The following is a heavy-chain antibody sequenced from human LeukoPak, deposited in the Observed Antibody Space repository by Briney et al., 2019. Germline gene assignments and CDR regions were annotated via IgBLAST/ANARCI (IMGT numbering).Heavy chain of an antibody. J-gene: IGHJ4*02. V-gene: IGHV3-33*01. CDR3: ARGDPTVTTKQNLDY. Sequence: PGGSLRLSCAASGFSFSNYDMHWVRRAPGKGLEWVAVIWYDGSNKYYADSVKGRFTISRDNSKNTLYLQMNSLRVEDTAVYYCARGDPTVTTKQNLDYWGQGTLVTVSS. CDR1: GFSFSNYD. D-gene: IGHD4-17*01. CDR2: IWYDGSNK.